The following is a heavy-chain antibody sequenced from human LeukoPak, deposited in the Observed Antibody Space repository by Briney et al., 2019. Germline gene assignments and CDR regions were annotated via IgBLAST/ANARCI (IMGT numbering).Heavy chain of an antibody. CDR3: ARDGRDGYV. J-gene: IGHJ4*02. Sequence: GGSLRLSCAASGYTFSSYEMNWVRQAPGKGREWVSYISSSGSTIYYADSVKGRFTISRDNAKNSLYLQMNSLRAEDTAVYYCARDGRDGYVWGQGTLVTVSS. CDR2: ISSSGSTI. D-gene: IGHD5-24*01. CDR1: GYTFSSYE. V-gene: IGHV3-48*03.